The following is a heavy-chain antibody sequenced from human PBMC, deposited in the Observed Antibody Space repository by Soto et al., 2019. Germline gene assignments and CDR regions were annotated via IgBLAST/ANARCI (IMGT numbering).Heavy chain of an antibody. D-gene: IGHD1-20*01. CDR2: IYHSGST. CDR1: GGSINTFY. V-gene: IGHV4-59*01. J-gene: IGHJ4*02. CDR3: ARVHNDY. Sequence: TSETLSLTCTVSGGSINTFYWSWVRQPAGKGLEWIGEIYHSGSTNYNPSLKSRVTISVDKSKNQFSLKLSSVTAAGTSLYYCARVHNDYWRQGTLVTVSS.